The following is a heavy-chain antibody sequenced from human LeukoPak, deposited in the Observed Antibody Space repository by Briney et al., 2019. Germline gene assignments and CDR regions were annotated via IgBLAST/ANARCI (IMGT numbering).Heavy chain of an antibody. CDR2: INPDSGGT. Sequence: ASVKASCKASGYTFTGYYMYWVRQAPGQGLEWMGWINPDSGGTNSAQKFQGRVSMTRDTSISTAYMELSRLRSDDTAVYYCARARYDYVWGSYRWDAFDIWGQGTMVTVSS. CDR1: GYTFTGYY. J-gene: IGHJ3*02. V-gene: IGHV1-2*02. CDR3: ARARYDYVWGSYRWDAFDI. D-gene: IGHD3-16*02.